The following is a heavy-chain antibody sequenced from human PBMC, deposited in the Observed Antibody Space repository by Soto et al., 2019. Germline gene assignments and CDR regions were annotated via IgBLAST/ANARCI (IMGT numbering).Heavy chain of an antibody. D-gene: IGHD2-2*01. CDR1: GFKFSNYA. J-gene: IGHJ4*02. V-gene: IGHV3-23*01. CDR2: ISGGSGDST. Sequence: GSLSLSCEASGFKFSNYAMNWVLHAPGNGLEWVSGISGGSGDSTFYADSVKGRFTISRDNSKNTLHLQMNSLRTEDTAVYYCAKNQPSWATRAAFDYWGQGTLVTVSS. CDR3: AKNQPSWATRAAFDY.